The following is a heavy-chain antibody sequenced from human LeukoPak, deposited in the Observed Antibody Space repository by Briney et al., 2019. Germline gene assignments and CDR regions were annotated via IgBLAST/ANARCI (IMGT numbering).Heavy chain of an antibody. Sequence: GGSLRLSCAASGFTFRSYNMNWVRQAPGKGLEWLSYISGSTTTVYYADSVRGRFSISRDNAKNSLYLQMNSLRAEDTAAYYCARDKLVSGGDCTFDYWGQGTLVTVSS. V-gene: IGHV3-48*04. CDR3: ARDKLVSGGDCTFDY. J-gene: IGHJ4*02. CDR1: GFTFRSYN. CDR2: ISGSTTTV. D-gene: IGHD2-21*02.